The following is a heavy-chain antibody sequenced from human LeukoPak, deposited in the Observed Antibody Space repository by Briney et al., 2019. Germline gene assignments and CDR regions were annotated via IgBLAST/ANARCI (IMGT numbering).Heavy chain of an antibody. D-gene: IGHD3-22*01. CDR3: ARNAGSGYYGPDSWFDP. CDR2: IYYSGST. J-gene: IGHJ5*02. CDR1: GGSISSGDYY. Sequence: PSETLSLTCTVSGGSISSGDYYWSWIRQPPGKGLEWIGYIYYSGSTYYNPSLKSRVTISVDTSKNQFSLKLSSVTAADTAVYYCARNAGSGYYGPDSWFDPWGQGTLVTVSS. V-gene: IGHV4-30-4*01.